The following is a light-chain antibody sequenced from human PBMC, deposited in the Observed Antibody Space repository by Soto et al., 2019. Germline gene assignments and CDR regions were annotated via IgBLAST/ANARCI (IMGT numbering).Light chain of an antibody. Sequence: DIQMTQSPSTLSASVGDRFTITCRASQSISSWLARYQQKPGKAPKLLIYDASSLESGVPSRFGGSGSGTEFTLTISSLQPDDFATYYCQQYNSYWTFGQGTKVDI. CDR1: QSISSW. V-gene: IGKV1-5*01. CDR3: QQYNSYWT. CDR2: DAS. J-gene: IGKJ1*01.